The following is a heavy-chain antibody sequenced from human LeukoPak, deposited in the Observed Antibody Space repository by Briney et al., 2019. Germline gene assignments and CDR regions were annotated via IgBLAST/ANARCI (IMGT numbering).Heavy chain of an antibody. CDR2: ISSSSSTI. J-gene: IGHJ6*03. CDR1: GFTFSSYS. V-gene: IGHV3-48*01. D-gene: IGHD3-10*01. CDR3: AREAVHSELLWDYYYYYMDV. Sequence: GGSLRLSCAASGFTFSSYSMNWVRQAPGKGLEWVSYISSSSSTIYYADSVKGRFTISRDNAKNSLYLQMNSLRAEDTAVYYCAREAVHSELLWDYYYYYMDVWGKGTTVTVSS.